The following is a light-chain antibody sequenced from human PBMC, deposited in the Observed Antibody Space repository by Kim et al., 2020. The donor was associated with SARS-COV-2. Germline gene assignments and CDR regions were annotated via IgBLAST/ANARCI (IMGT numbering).Light chain of an antibody. Sequence: ATIEDSVTISCGTREDISNYLVWYQQKPGQPTKHLIYAASNLQSGVPSRFSGSGSGTDFNLTISNLQPEDSATYYCQNYNTDPWTFGQGTKVDIK. CDR1: EDISNY. CDR2: AAS. V-gene: IGKV1-27*01. J-gene: IGKJ1*01. CDR3: QNYNTDPWT.